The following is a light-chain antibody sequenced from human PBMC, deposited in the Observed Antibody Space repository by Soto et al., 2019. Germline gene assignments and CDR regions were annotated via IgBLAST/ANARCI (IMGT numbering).Light chain of an antibody. CDR2: WAS. CDR1: QSVLYSSNNKNY. CDR3: QQHYSSPRT. J-gene: IGKJ1*01. V-gene: IGKV4-1*01. Sequence: DIVMTQSPDSLAVSLGERATINCKSSQSVLYSSNNKNYLGWYRQKPGQPPKLLIYWASTRESGVPDRFSGSGSGTDFTLTISSLQAEDVAVYYCQQHYSSPRTFGQGTKMEIK.